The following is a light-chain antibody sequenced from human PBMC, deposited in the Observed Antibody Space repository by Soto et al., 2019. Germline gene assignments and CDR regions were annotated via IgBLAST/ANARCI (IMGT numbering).Light chain of an antibody. CDR2: AAS. CDR3: QQSHGIPYT. V-gene: IGKV1-39*01. J-gene: IGKJ2*01. CDR1: QTISTY. Sequence: DIQMTQSPSSLSASVGDKVTITCRASQTISTYLNWYQHKPGKAPKLLIYAASTLQSGVPSRFSGSGSGTDFTLTINSLQPEDFATYYCQQSHGIPYTFGQGTKLEIK.